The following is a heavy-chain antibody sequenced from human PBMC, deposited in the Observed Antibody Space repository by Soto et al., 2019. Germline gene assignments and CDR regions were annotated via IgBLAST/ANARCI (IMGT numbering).Heavy chain of an antibody. V-gene: IGHV3-9*01. CDR3: AKDRWGGKRGFQHWYFDL. D-gene: IGHD3-16*01. J-gene: IGHJ2*01. CDR1: GFTFDDYA. CDR2: ISWKSGSI. Sequence: EVQLVESGGGLVQPGRSLRLSCAASGFTFDDYAMHWVRQAPGKGLEWVSGISWKSGSIGYADSVKGRFTISRDNAKNSLYRQMNSLRAEDTALYYCAKDRWGGKRGFQHWYFDLWGRGTLVTVSS.